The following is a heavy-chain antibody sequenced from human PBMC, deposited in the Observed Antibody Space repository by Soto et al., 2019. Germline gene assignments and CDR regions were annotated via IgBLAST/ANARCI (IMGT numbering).Heavy chain of an antibody. J-gene: IGHJ6*02. CDR2: INHSGST. CDR1: GGSFSGYY. Sequence: SETLSLTCAVYGGSFSGYYWSWIRQPPGKXLEWIGEINHSGSTNYNPSLKSRVTISVDTSKNQFSLKLSSVTAADTAVYYCARASSQYDFWSGYYRLDYYGMDVWGQGSTVTVSS. CDR3: ARASSQYDFWSGYYRLDYYGMDV. V-gene: IGHV4-34*01. D-gene: IGHD3-3*01.